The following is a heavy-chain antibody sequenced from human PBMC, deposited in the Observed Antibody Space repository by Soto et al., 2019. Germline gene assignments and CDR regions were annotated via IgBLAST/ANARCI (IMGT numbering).Heavy chain of an antibody. CDR3: ARDVARPRPSYYYYGMDV. CDR1: GFTFSSYG. J-gene: IGHJ6*02. CDR2: IWYDGSNK. D-gene: IGHD6-25*01. V-gene: IGHV3-33*01. Sequence: VQLVESGGGVVQPGRSLRLSCAASGFTFSSYGMHWVRQAPGKGLEGVAVIWYDGSNKYYADSVKGRFTISRDNSKNTLYLQMNSLRAEDTAVYYCARDVARPRPSYYYYGMDVWGQGTTVTVSS.